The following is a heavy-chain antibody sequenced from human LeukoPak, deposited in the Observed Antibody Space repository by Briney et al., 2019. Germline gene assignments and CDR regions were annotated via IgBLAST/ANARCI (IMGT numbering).Heavy chain of an antibody. CDR1: GFTFSDYY. Sequence: GGSLRLSCAASGFTFSDYYMSWIRQAPGKGLEWVSYISSSVSTIYYADSVKGRFTISRDNAKTSLYLQMSSLRAEDTAVYYCAREGGAIGSGWVAFDYWGQGTLVTVSS. J-gene: IGHJ4*02. D-gene: IGHD6-19*01. CDR3: AREGGAIGSGWVAFDY. CDR2: ISSSVSTI. V-gene: IGHV3-11*01.